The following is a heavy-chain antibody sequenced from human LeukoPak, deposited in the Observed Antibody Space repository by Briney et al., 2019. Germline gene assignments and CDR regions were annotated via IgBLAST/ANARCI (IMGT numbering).Heavy chain of an antibody. CDR2: IRNDGSNH. J-gene: IGHJ5*02. V-gene: IGHV3-30*02. CDR3: ARDLDWGAFDA. CDR1: GIPFHHPW. Sequence: GALRPSRAASGIPFHHPWLQRVRQAPGQGLGWVAFIRNDGSNHYYADSVKGRFTISRDNSKNTVSLQMNSLRAEDTALYYCARDLDWGAFDAWGQGTLVTVSS. D-gene: IGHD3-9*01.